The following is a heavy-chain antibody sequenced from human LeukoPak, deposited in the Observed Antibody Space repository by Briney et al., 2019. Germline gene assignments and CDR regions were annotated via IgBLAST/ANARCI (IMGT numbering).Heavy chain of an antibody. CDR1: GGSIRSSGYY. CDR3: ARNASTMIVPGGWFDP. J-gene: IGHJ5*02. D-gene: IGHD3-22*01. CDR2: IYYSGST. V-gene: IGHV4-39*01. Sequence: SETLSLTCTVSGGSIRSSGYYWGWLRQPPGKGLEWIGSIYYSGSTSYTPSLKSRVTTTVDTSQNQFSLKLSSVTAADTAVYYCARNASTMIVPGGWFDPWGQGTLVTVSS.